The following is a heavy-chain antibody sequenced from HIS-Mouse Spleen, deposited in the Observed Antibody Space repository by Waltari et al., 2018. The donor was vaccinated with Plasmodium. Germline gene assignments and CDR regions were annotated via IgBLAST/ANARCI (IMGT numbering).Heavy chain of an antibody. CDR1: GGSLSSSSYY. V-gene: IGHV4-39*07. J-gene: IGHJ4*02. D-gene: IGHD1-7*01. Sequence: QLPLQESGPGLVQPSETLSLPCTVSGGSLSSSSYYWGWIRPPPGKGLEWIGSIYYSGSTYYNPSLKSRVTISVDTSKNQFSLKLSSVTAADTAVYYCARDRITGTSYFDYWGQGTLVTVSS. CDR2: IYYSGST. CDR3: ARDRITGTSYFDY.